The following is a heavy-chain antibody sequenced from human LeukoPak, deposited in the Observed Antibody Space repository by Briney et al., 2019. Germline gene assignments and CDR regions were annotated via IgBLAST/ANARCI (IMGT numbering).Heavy chain of an antibody. Sequence: GGSLRLSCAVSGFTVSGTYMSWVRQAPGKGLEWVSVIYSGGNTYYSDSVKGRFAISSDTSKNTLYLQMNSLRAEDTAMYYCARALYSGHADLFDSWGQGTLVTVSS. CDR1: GFTVSGTY. D-gene: IGHD5-12*01. V-gene: IGHV3-66*01. CDR2: IYSGGNT. J-gene: IGHJ4*02. CDR3: ARALYSGHADLFDS.